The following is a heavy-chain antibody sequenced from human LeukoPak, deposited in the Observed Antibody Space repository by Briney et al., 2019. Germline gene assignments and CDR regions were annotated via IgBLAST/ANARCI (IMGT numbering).Heavy chain of an antibody. J-gene: IGHJ4*02. CDR2: IKQDGSQR. Sequence: PGGSLRLSCAASRFTFSNYWMSWVRQAPGKGLERVAKIKQDGSQRYYVESVTGRFTISRDNAKSSLYLQMNSLRADDTAIYYCARGFCSSGRCSKYDYWGQGTLVTVSS. V-gene: IGHV3-7*01. CDR3: ARGFCSSGRCSKYDY. D-gene: IGHD2-15*01. CDR1: RFTFSNYW.